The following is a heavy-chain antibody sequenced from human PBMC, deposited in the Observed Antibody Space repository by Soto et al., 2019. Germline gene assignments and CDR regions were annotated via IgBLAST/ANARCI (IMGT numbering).Heavy chain of an antibody. CDR1: GFTFSSYG. CDR3: ARDIVQVTIPIYGMDV. CDR2: IWYDGSNK. V-gene: IGHV3-33*01. Sequence: QVQLVESGGGVVQPGRSLRLSCAASGFTFSSYGMHWVRQAPGKGLEWVAFIWYDGSNKYYADSVKGRFTISRDNSKNTLYLQMNSLRAEDTAVYYCARDIVQVTIPIYGMDVWGQGTTVTVSS. D-gene: IGHD3-3*01. J-gene: IGHJ6*02.